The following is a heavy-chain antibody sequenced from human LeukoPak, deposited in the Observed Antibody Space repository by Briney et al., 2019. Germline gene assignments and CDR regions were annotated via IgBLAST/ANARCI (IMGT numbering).Heavy chain of an antibody. V-gene: IGHV3-7*01. Sequence: GGSLRLSCAASGFTFSSYWMSWVRQAPGKGLEWVANIKEDGSEKSFVDSVKGRFTISRDNDKNSLYLQMDSLRADDTAVYYCARDFGVYTNYGAYWGQGTLVTVSS. CDR3: ARDFGVYTNYGAY. J-gene: IGHJ4*02. D-gene: IGHD4-11*01. CDR1: GFTFSSYW. CDR2: IKEDGSEK.